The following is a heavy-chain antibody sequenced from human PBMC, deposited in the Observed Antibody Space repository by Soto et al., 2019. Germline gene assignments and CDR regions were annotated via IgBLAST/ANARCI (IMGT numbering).Heavy chain of an antibody. V-gene: IGHV3-23*01. Sequence: VGSLRLSCAASCFNFYIYAMTWVRQAPGKGLEWVALSGGGGGETYYADSVKGRFTISRDNSKNTVYLQMNSLRAEDTAVYYCARENHKSVMIDFDYWGQGTLVTVSS. CDR1: CFNFYIYA. CDR3: ARENHKSVMIDFDY. D-gene: IGHD3-22*01. J-gene: IGHJ4*02. CDR2: SGGGGGET.